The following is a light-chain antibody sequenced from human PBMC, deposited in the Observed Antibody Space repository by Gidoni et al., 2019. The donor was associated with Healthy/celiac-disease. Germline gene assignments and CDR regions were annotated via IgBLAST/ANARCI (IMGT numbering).Light chain of an antibody. CDR1: QSVSRSY. CDR3: QQYGSSPWT. J-gene: IGKJ1*01. V-gene: IGKV3-20*01. CDR2: VAS. Sequence: EIVLTQSPGTLSLSPGERATLSCRASQSVSRSYLAWYQQKPGQAPRLLIYVASSRATGIPDRCSGSGSGTDFTLTISRLEPEEFAVYYCQQYGSSPWTFGQGTKVEIK.